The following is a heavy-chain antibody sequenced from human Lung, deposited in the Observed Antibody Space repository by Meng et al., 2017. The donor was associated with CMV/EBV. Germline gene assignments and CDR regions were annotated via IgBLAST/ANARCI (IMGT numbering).Heavy chain of an antibody. D-gene: IGHD3-10*01. CDR3: VQTFGENLGYFDD. Sequence: GXXRLSCAVSGVTFSRYGMHLVRQAPGKGLEWVAFIRYDATNKFYADSVKGRFSISRDNSKNTLFLQMSPLRVEDTAVYYCVQTFGENLGYFDDWGQGSLVTVSS. V-gene: IGHV3-30*02. CDR2: IRYDATNK. CDR1: GVTFSRYG. J-gene: IGHJ4*02.